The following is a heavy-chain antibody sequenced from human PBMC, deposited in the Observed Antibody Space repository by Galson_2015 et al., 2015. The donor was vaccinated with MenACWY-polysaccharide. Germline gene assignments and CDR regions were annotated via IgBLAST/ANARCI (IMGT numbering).Heavy chain of an antibody. CDR3: ARDPQQKATPVPTGRFAY. CDR1: GYTLTTYA. V-gene: IGHV7-4-1*02. D-gene: IGHD4-17*01. CDR2: INTNTGNP. J-gene: IGHJ4*02. Sequence: SVKVSCKASGYTLTTYAMNWVRQAPGQGLEWMGGINTNTGNPTYAQGFTGRFVFSLDASVSTAYLQISSLKAEDTAVYYCARDPQQKATPVPTGRFAYWGQGTLVTVSS.